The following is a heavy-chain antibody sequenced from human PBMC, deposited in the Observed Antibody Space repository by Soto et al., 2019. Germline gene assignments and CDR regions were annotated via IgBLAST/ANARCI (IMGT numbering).Heavy chain of an antibody. CDR1: GFSFSNHG. V-gene: IGHV3-30*18. D-gene: IGHD3-16*01. CDR2: ISYDGNNK. CDR3: AKDRVESGLGEIDY. Sequence: QVQLVESGGGVVQPGRSLRLSCAASGFSFSNHGMHWVRQAPGKGLEWVAIISYDGNNKYYADSVKGRFTISRDNSKNTLYLQMNSLRVEDTAVYYCAKDRVESGLGEIDYWGQGTLVTVSS. J-gene: IGHJ4*02.